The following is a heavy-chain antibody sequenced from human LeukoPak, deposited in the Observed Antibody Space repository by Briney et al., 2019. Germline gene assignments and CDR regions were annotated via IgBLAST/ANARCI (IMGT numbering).Heavy chain of an antibody. Sequence: SETLSLTCAVYGGSFSGYYWSWIRQPPGKGLEWIGEINHSGSTNYNPSLKSRVTISVDTSKNQFSLKLSSVTAADTAVYYCARGCYRSSTSCSFDYWGQGTLVTVSS. CDR3: ARGCYRSSTSCSFDY. CDR2: INHSGST. D-gene: IGHD2-2*01. CDR1: GGSFSGYY. V-gene: IGHV4-34*01. J-gene: IGHJ4*02.